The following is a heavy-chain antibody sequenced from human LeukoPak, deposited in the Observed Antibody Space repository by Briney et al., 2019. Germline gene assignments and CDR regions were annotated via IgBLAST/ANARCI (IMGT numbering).Heavy chain of an antibody. J-gene: IGHJ6*02. Sequence: GGPLRLSCTTSGFTFGDHAMSWVRQAPGKGLEWVGFIRSKSYGGTTEYAASVKGRFTISRDDSKSIAYLQMDSLKTDDTAMYYCTRGPTHQWLYYGMDVWGQGTTVTVSS. CDR2: IRSKSYGGTT. D-gene: IGHD5-24*01. V-gene: IGHV3-49*04. CDR1: GFTFGDHA. CDR3: TRGPTHQWLYYGMDV.